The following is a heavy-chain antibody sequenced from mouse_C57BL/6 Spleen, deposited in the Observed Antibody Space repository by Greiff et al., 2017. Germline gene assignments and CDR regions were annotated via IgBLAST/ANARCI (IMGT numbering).Heavy chain of an antibody. CDR2: ISDGGSYT. CDR3: ARDRDYSNYCWYFDV. J-gene: IGHJ1*03. CDR1: GFTFSSYA. Sequence: EVMLVESGGGLVKPGGSLKLSCAASGFTFSSYAMSWVRQTPEKRLEWVATISDGGSYTYYPDNVKGRFTISRDNAKNNLYLQMSHLKSEDTAMXYCARDRDYSNYCWYFDVWGTGTTVTVSS. D-gene: IGHD2-5*01. V-gene: IGHV5-4*01.